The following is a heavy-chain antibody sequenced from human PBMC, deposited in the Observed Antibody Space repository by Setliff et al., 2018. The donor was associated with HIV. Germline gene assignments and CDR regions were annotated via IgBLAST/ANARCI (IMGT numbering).Heavy chain of an antibody. Sequence: SETLSLTCTVSPESISSNNYYWAWIRQPPGKGLEWIGCIFYGGTVYHSGRMYFNPSLKSRVTISVDTSERQFSLRMTSTTAADTAVYYCARGGPLLPPNFWGQGTLVTV. CDR3: ARGGPLLPPNF. CDR1: PESISSNNYY. J-gene: IGHJ4*02. V-gene: IGHV4-39*07. D-gene: IGHD2-21*02. CDR2: IFYGGTV.